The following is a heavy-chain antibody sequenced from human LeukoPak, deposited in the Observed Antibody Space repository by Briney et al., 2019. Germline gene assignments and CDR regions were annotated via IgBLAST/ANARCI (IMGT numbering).Heavy chain of an antibody. V-gene: IGHV4-59*11. CDR1: GGSISSHY. CDR2: IYYSGST. J-gene: IGHJ6*03. Sequence: SETLSLTCTVSGGSISSHYWSWIRQPPGKGLEWIGYIYYSGSTNYNPSLKSRVTISVDTSKNQFSLKLSSVTAADTAVYYCAREVANSGSYYYYYMDVRAKGPRSPSP. CDR3: AREVANSGSYYYYYMDV. D-gene: IGHD1-26*01.